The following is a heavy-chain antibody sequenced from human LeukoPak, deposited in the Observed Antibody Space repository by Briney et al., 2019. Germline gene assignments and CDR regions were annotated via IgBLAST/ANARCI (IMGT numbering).Heavy chain of an antibody. V-gene: IGHV4-4*07. D-gene: IGHD3-16*01. Sequence: SETLSLTCTVSGGSIGSYYWSWIRQPAGKGLEWIGRIYPSGSTNYSPSLRSRVTISVDTSKNQFSLKLSSVTAADTAVYYCARETSQKGAHYMDVWGKGTTITISS. CDR2: IYPSGST. CDR1: GGSIGSYY. CDR3: ARETSQKGAHYMDV. J-gene: IGHJ6*03.